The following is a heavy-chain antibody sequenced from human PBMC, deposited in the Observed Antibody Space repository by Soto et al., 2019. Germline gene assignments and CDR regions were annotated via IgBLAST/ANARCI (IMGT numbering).Heavy chain of an antibody. Sequence: SSFNVSCKASGYTFTSYGIHWVRQTPGQRLEWMGWINAAKGDAKYSPNFKGRVTITRDTSASTAYMALSSLRSADTAVYYCVRRHVSATAIDWFDPWGQGTQVTVS. V-gene: IGHV1-3*01. CDR3: VRRHVSATAIDWFDP. CDR2: INAAKGDA. CDR1: GYTFTSYG. D-gene: IGHD2-21*02. J-gene: IGHJ5*02.